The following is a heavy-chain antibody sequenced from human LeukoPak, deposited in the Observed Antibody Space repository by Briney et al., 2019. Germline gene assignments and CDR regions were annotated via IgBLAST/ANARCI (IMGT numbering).Heavy chain of an antibody. CDR1: GGSISSYY. V-gene: IGHV4-59*01. D-gene: IGHD4-17*01. CDR3: ARLLGYGDYGSRGGFDP. CDR2: IYYSGST. Sequence: SETLPLTCTVSGGSISSYYWSWIRQPPGKGLEWIGYIYYSGSTNYNPPLKSRVTISVDTSKNQFSLKLSSVTAADTAVYYCARLLGYGDYGSRGGFDPWGQGTLVTVSS. J-gene: IGHJ5*02.